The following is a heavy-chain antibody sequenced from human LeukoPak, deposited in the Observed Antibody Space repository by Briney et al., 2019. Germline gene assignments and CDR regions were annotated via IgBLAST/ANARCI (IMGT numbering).Heavy chain of an antibody. V-gene: IGHV4-59*01. CDR2: IHYSGST. J-gene: IGHJ4*02. D-gene: IGHD3-9*01. CDR1: GGSISCYY. Sequence: PSEPLSLTCTVSGGSISCYYWSWIRQPPGGGLEWMVYIHYSGSTNYNPSLKSRVTISVDTSKNQFSLQLSSVTAADTAVYYCARGVGYFDCSRRLKDAYYFDYWGQGTLVTVSP. CDR3: ARGVGYFDCSRRLKDAYYFDY.